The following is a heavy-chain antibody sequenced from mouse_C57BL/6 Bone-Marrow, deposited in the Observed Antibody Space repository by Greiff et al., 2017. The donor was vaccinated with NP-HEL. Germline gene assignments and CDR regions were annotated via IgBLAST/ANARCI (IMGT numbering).Heavy chain of an antibody. Sequence: EVQLVESGGGLVQPGGSLSLSCAASGFTFTDYYMSWVRQPPGKALEWLGFIRNKANGYTTEYSASVKGRFTISRDHSQSIIYLQINALRAEDSATYYCARYDHYAMGYWGQGGSVTV. V-gene: IGHV7-3*01. CDR2: IRNKANGYTT. CDR1: GFTFTDYY. CDR3: ARYDHYAMGY. J-gene: IGHJ4*01.